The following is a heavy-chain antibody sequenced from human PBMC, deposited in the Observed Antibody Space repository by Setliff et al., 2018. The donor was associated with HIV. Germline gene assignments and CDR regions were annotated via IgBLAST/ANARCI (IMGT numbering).Heavy chain of an antibody. J-gene: IGHJ4*02. CDR1: GYTFTAYA. Sequence: VASVKVSCKASGYTFTAYAMHWVRQAPGQRLEWMGWINTGNDNTRYSQKFQGRVTITRDTSASTAYMELSSLTSEDTAVYYCAKGGDRAMINFDHWGQGTLVTVSS. D-gene: IGHD5-18*01. V-gene: IGHV1-3*04. CDR3: AKGGDRAMINFDH. CDR2: INTGNDNT.